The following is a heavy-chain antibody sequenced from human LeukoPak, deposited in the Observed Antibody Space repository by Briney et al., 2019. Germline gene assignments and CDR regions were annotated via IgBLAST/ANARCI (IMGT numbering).Heavy chain of an antibody. CDR3: AKEQLWDQVVDY. Sequence: GGSLRLSCAASGFTFSSYAMHWVRQAPGKGLEWVAVISYDGSNKYYADSVKGRFTISGDNSKNTLYLQMNSLRAEDTAVYYCAKEQLWDQVVDYWGQGTLVTVSS. CDR1: GFTFSSYA. V-gene: IGHV3-30-3*01. CDR2: ISYDGSNK. J-gene: IGHJ4*02. D-gene: IGHD5-18*01.